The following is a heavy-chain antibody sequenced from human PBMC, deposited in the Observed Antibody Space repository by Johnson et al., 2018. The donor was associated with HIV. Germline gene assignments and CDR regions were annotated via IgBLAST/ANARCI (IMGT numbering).Heavy chain of an antibody. Sequence: QVQLVESGGGVVQPGRSLRLSCAASGFTFSSYGMHWVRQAPGKGLEWVAVISYDGSNKYYADSVKGRFTISRDNSKNTLYLQINSLRAEDTAVYYCARDWGFDDSSWPMEMGGAVDIWGQGTMVTVSP. CDR3: ARDWGFDDSSWPMEMGGAVDI. D-gene: IGHD6-13*01. CDR1: GFTFSSYG. CDR2: ISYDGSNK. J-gene: IGHJ3*02. V-gene: IGHV3-30*03.